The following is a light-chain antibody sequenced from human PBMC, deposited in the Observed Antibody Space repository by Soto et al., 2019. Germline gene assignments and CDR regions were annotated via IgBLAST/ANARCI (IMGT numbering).Light chain of an antibody. Sequence: EIVLTQSPGTLSLSPGERAILSCKASQSVTSRYLAWYQQKPGQAPRLLIYGASSRATGIPDRFSGSGSGTDFTLTISRLEPEDFAVYFCQQYNNSPEYTFGQGTKLEIK. CDR2: GAS. V-gene: IGKV3-20*01. CDR1: QSVTSRY. J-gene: IGKJ2*01. CDR3: QQYNNSPEYT.